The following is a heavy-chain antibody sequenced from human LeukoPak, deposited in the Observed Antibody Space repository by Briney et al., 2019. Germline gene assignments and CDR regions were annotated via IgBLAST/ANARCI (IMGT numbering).Heavy chain of an antibody. J-gene: IGHJ4*02. Sequence: SETLSLTCTVSGGSISSYYWSWIRQPPGKGLEWIGYIYYSGSTNYNPSLKSRVTISVDTSKNQFSLKLSSVTAADTAVYYCAREDTAMVTFDYWGQGTLVTVSS. CDR2: IYYSGST. V-gene: IGHV4-59*12. CDR3: AREDTAMVTFDY. CDR1: GGSISSYY. D-gene: IGHD5-18*01.